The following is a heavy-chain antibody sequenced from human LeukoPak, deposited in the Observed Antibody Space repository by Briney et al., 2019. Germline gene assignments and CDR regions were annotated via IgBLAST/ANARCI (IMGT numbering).Heavy chain of an antibody. CDR3: AREWSAAPFYYFDY. D-gene: IGHD3-3*02. J-gene: IGHJ4*02. CDR2: IYTSGSP. V-gene: IGHV4-4*07. Sequence: PSETLSLTCTVSGGSISSYYWSWIRQPAGEGLEWIGRIYTSGSPNYNPSLKSRVTISVDTSKNQFSLRLSSVTAADTAVYYCAREWSAAPFYYFDYWGQGTLVTVSS. CDR1: GGSISSYY.